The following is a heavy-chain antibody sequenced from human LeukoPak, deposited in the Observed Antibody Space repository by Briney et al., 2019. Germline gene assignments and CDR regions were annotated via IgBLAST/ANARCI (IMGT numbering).Heavy chain of an antibody. J-gene: IGHJ4*02. V-gene: IGHV3-23*01. CDR3: AKGRVVVVAATPGY. CDR1: GFTFSSYA. Sequence: GGSLRLSCAASGFTFSSYAMSWVRQAPGKGLEWVSAISGSGGSTYYADSVKGRFTISRDNSKNMLYLQMNSLRAEDTAVYYCAKGRVVVVAATPGYWGQGTLVTVSS. CDR2: ISGSGGST. D-gene: IGHD2-15*01.